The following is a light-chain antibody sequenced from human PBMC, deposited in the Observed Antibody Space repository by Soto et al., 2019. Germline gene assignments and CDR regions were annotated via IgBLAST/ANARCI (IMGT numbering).Light chain of an antibody. Sequence: QSVLTQPPSVSAAAGQKVTISCSGSSSNIGDNSVSWYQQLPGTAPKLLIYENDKRPSGIPDRFSGSKSGTSATLGITGLQTGDEADYYCGAWDGSVTAVFGGGTKVTVL. CDR2: END. J-gene: IGLJ2*01. CDR3: GAWDGSVTAV. CDR1: SSNIGDNS. V-gene: IGLV1-51*02.